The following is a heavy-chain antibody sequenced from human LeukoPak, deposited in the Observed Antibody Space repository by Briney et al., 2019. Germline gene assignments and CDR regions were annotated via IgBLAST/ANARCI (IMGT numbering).Heavy chain of an antibody. J-gene: IGHJ2*01. CDR2: IYYSGST. CDR1: GGSISSSSYY. Sequence: SETLSLTCTVSGGSISSSSYYWGWIRQPPGKGLEWIGSIYYSGSTYYNPSLKSRVTISVDTSKNQFSLKLSSVTAADTAVYYCYSNYPFDLWGRSTLVTVSS. D-gene: IGHD2-15*01. V-gene: IGHV4-39*01. CDR3: YSNYPFDL.